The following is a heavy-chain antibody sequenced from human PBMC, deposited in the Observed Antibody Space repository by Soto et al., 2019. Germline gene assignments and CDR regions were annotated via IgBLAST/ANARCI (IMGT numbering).Heavy chain of an antibody. J-gene: IGHJ6*02. V-gene: IGHV1-69*13. CDR3: RVIAVDHYYYYYGMDV. CDR2: IIPIFGTA. Sequence: SVKVSCKASGRTFSSYAISWVRQAPGQGLEWMGGIIPIFGTANYAQKFQGRVTITADESTSTAYMELSSLRSEDTAVYYCRVIAVDHYYYYYGMDVWGQGTTVTVSS. CDR1: GRTFSSYA. D-gene: IGHD6-19*01.